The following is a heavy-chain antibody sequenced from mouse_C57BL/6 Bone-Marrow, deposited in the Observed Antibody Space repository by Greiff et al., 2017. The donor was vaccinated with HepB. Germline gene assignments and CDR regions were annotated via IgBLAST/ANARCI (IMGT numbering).Heavy chain of an antibody. J-gene: IGHJ3*01. CDR3: VRGGGSWFPFAY. CDR1: GFTFNNYA. D-gene: IGHD1-1*01. Sequence: EVKLVESGGGLVQPKGSLKLSCAASGFTFNNYAMHWVRQAPGKGLEWVARIRSKISNYATYYAESVKDRFTISRDDSQSMLYLQMNNLKTEDTAMYYCVRGGGSWFPFAYWGQGTMVTVS. V-gene: IGHV10-3*01. CDR2: IRSKISNYAT.